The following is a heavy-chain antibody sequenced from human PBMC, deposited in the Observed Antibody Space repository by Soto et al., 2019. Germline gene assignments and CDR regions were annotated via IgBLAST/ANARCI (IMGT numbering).Heavy chain of an antibody. J-gene: IGHJ3*02. CDR1: GFTFSSYA. D-gene: IGHD5-12*01. V-gene: IGHV3-23*01. CDR3: ASGGWLRLRGGAFDI. CDR2: ISGSGGST. Sequence: GGSLRLSCAASGFTFSSYAMSWVRQAPGKGLEWVSAISGSGGSTYYADSVKGRFTISRDNSKNTLYLQMNSLRAEDTAVYYCASGGWLRLRGGAFDIWGQGTMVTVSS.